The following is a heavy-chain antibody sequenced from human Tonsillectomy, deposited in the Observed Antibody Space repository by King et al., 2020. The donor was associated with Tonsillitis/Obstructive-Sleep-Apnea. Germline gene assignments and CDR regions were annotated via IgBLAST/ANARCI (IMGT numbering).Heavy chain of an antibody. Sequence: QLQESGPGLVKPSETLSLTCTVSGGSISSSSYYWGWIRQPPGKGLEWIGSIYYSGSTYYNPSLKSRVTISVDTSKNQFSLKLSSVTAADTAVNYCASGYCRGGSCYGTYYYYGMDVWGQGTTVTVSS. V-gene: IGHV4-39*01. CDR3: ASGYCRGGSCYGTYYYYGMDV. CDR1: GGSISSSSYY. CDR2: IYYSGST. J-gene: IGHJ6*02. D-gene: IGHD2-15*01.